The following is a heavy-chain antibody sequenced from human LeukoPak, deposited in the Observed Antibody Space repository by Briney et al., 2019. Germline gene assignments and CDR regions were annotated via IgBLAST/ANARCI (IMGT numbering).Heavy chain of an antibody. V-gene: IGHV3-53*01. Sequence: AGGSLRLSCAASGFTVSSNYMTWVRQAPGKGLEWVSVIYSGGSTYYADSVKGRFTISRDNSKNTLYLQMNSLRAEDTAVYYCARTMVRGVKFALHDAFDIWDQGTMVTVSS. J-gene: IGHJ3*02. CDR1: GFTVSSNY. CDR2: IYSGGST. CDR3: ARTMVRGVKFALHDAFDI. D-gene: IGHD3-10*01.